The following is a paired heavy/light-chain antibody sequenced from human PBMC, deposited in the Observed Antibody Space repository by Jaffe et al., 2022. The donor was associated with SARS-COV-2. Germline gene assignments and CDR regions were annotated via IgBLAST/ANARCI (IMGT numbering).Heavy chain of an antibody. Sequence: QVQLQESGPGLVKPSQTLSLTCTVSGGSISSGDYYWSWIRQPPGRGLEWIGYIYYSGTTYSNPSLKSRVSISVDTSKNQFSLKLSSVTAADTAVYYCARGIQWLGYYFDYWGQGTLVTVSS. J-gene: IGHJ4*02. V-gene: IGHV4-30-4*01. CDR3: ARGIQWLGYYFDY. CDR2: IYYSGTT. D-gene: IGHD6-19*01. CDR1: GGSISSGDYY.
Light chain of an antibody. CDR2: EDT. CDR3: CSYAGTTTV. J-gene: IGLJ2*01. CDR1: SSDIGSYNL. V-gene: IGLV2-23*01. Sequence: QSPLTQPASVSGSPGQSITISCTGTSSDIGSYNLVSWYQQYPGRAPKLIIYEDTKRPSGASDRFSGSKSGNTASLTISGLQAEDEANYFCCSYAGTTTVFGGGTKLTVL.